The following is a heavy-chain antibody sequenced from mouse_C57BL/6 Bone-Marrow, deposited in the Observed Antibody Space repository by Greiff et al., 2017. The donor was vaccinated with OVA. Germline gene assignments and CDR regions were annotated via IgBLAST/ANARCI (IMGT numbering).Heavy chain of an antibody. D-gene: IGHD4-1*01. CDR2: INPSSGYT. Sequence: VQVVESGAELARPGASVKMSCKASGYTFTSYPMHWVKQRPGKGLEWIGYINPSSGYTKYNQKFKDKATLTADKSSSTAYMQLSSLTSEDSAVYYCAREANLDDWYFDVWGTGTTVTVSS. J-gene: IGHJ1*03. CDR3: AREANLDDWYFDV. V-gene: IGHV1-4*01. CDR1: GYTFTSYP.